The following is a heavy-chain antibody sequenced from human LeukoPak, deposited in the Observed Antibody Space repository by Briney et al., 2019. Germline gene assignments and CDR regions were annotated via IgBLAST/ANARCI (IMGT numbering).Heavy chain of an antibody. V-gene: IGHV1-69*13. J-gene: IGHJ4*02. CDR2: IIPIFGTA. Sequence: SVKVSCKASGGTFSSYAISWVRQAPGQGLEWMGGIIPIFGTANYAQKFQGRVTITADESTSTAYMELSSLRSEDTAVYYCARGGDGYNYHFDYWGQGTLVTVSS. CDR3: ARGGDGYNYHFDY. D-gene: IGHD5-24*01. CDR1: GGTFSSYA.